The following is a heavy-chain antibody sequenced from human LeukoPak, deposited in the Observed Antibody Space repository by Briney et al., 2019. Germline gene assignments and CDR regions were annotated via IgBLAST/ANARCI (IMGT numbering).Heavy chain of an antibody. CDR1: GFTFSDYY. J-gene: IGHJ6*03. Sequence: GGPLRLSWAASGFTFSDYYMTWIRQPPGRGQEWLSNIKGNGLTTYYPDSVNGRFTTSRDNARTSLFLQMNRLRADDTAIYYCVRAGEMRYMDAWGKGTAVTVSS. CDR3: VRAGEMRYMDA. CDR2: IKGNGLTT. D-gene: IGHD5-24*01. V-gene: IGHV3-11*04.